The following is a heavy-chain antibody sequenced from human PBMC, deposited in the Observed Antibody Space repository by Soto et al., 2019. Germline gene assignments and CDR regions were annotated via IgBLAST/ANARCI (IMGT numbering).Heavy chain of an antibody. CDR3: ARDAGGYYYDSSGQMGY. Sequence: PGGSLRLSCAASGFTFSSYGMHWVRQAPGKGLEWVAVIWYDGSNKYYADSVKGRFTISRDNSKNTLYLQMNSLRAEDTAVYYCARDAGGYYYDSSGQMGYWGQGTLVTVSS. V-gene: IGHV3-33*01. D-gene: IGHD3-22*01. J-gene: IGHJ4*02. CDR1: GFTFSSYG. CDR2: IWYDGSNK.